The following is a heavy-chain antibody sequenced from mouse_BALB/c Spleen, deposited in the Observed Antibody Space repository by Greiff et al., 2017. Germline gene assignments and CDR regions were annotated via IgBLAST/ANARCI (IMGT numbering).Heavy chain of an antibody. V-gene: IGHV3-8*02. CDR3: ARGVITTATGFAY. D-gene: IGHD1-2*01. CDR2: ISYSGST. Sequence: VQLKESGPSLVKPSQTLSLTCSVTGDSITSGYWNWIRKFPGNKLEYMGYISYSGSTYYNPSLKSRISITRDTSKNQYYLQLNSVTTEDTATYYCARGVITTATGFAYWGQGTLVTVSA. J-gene: IGHJ3*01. CDR1: GDSITSGY.